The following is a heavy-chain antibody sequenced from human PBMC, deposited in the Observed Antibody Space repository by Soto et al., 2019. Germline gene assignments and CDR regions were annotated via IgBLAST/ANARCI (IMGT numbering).Heavy chain of an antibody. Sequence: EVQLLESGGGLVQPGGSLRLSCAASGFTFSSYAMSWVRQAPGKGLEWVSAISGSGGSTYYADSVKGRFTISRDNSKNTLYLQMNSLRAXDTAVYYCAKDLRRWGTGTTDYWGQGTLVTVSS. V-gene: IGHV3-23*01. J-gene: IGHJ4*02. CDR1: GFTFSSYA. D-gene: IGHD1-7*01. CDR2: ISGSGGST. CDR3: AKDLRRWGTGTTDY.